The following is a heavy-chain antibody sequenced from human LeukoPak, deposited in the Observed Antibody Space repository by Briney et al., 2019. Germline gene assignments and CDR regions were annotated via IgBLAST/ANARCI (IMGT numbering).Heavy chain of an antibody. Sequence: GASVKVSCKSSGYTFTSYGISWVRQAPGQGLAWMGWIGVYNGNTQYAEKVQGRVTMTTDTSMFTAYMELRSLRSDDTAVYYCTRDLHSSGWYVEGPWGQGTLVTVSS. D-gene: IGHD6-19*01. CDR1: GYTFTSYG. J-gene: IGHJ5*02. V-gene: IGHV1-18*01. CDR3: TRDLHSSGWYVEGP. CDR2: IGVYNGNT.